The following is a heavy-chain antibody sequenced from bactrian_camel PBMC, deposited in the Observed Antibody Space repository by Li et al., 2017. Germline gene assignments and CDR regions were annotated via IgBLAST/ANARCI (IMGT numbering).Heavy chain of an antibody. J-gene: IGHJ4*01. CDR2: VDASDRIR. CDR3: AARRSNIQYGPRGWLTQGRYDY. Sequence: QVQLVESGGGLAQPGGSLRLSCVASGSTFGGHWMHWVRQAPGKGLEWVSAVDASDRIRAYADSVKGRFTISRDNAKNTVYLQMNNLRPEDTAIYYCAARRSNIQYGPRGWLTQGRYDYCGQGTQVTVS. D-gene: IGHD1*01. V-gene: IGHV3S1*01. CDR1: GSTFGGHW.